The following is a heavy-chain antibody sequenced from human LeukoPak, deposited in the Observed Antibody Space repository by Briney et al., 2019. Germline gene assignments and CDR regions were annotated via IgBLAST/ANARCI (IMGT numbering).Heavy chain of an antibody. J-gene: IGHJ4*02. D-gene: IGHD4-11*01. CDR1: GGSITTTYY. Sequence: SETLSLTCSVSGGSITTTYYWSWIRQPPGGGLEWIASLYHSGNSNYNPSLKSRLTISLDTSNNQFSLKLSSVTAADTAVYYCARGPVRDYSNYWGQGTLVTVSS. V-gene: IGHV4-38-2*02. CDR3: ARGPVRDYSNY. CDR2: LYHSGNS.